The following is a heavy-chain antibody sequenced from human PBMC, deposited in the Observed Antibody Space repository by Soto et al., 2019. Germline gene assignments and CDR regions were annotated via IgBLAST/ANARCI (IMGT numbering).Heavy chain of an antibody. Sequence: ASVKVSCKASGYTFTSYGIHWVRQAPGQRLEWMGWINAANGDTKYSPKFQGRVTITRDTSASTAYMELSSLRSEDTAVYYCVRRHVSATGIDWFDPWGQLNLVTAS. CDR3: VRRHVSATGIDWFDP. V-gene: IGHV1-3*01. J-gene: IGHJ5*02. CDR2: INAANGDT. D-gene: IGHD6-13*01. CDR1: GYTFTSYG.